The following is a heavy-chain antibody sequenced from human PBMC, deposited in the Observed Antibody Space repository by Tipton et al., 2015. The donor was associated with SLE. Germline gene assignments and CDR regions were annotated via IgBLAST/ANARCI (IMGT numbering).Heavy chain of an antibody. J-gene: IGHJ3*01. V-gene: IGHV4-39*07. CDR3: ATNFIVGAARAFDV. Sequence: TLSLTCSVSGGSISSTSYYWGWIRQPPGKGLEWIGITYYSGSTYYNPSLKSRVTISVDTSKNQFSLKLTSVTAADTGVYYCATNFIVGAARAFDVWGQGTMVTVSS. D-gene: IGHD1-26*01. CDR1: GGSISSTSYY. CDR2: TYYSGST.